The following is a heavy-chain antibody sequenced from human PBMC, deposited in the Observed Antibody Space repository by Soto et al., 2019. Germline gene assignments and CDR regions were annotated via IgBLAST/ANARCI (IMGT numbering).Heavy chain of an antibody. Sequence: QVQLQESGPGLVKPSETLSLTCTVSGGSISSYYWSWIRQPPGKGLEWIGYIYYSGSTNYNPSLKSRVTISVDTSKNQFSLKLSSVTAADTAVYYCARGQGSSGWRPNDYWGQGTLVTVSS. V-gene: IGHV4-59*01. CDR2: IYYSGST. J-gene: IGHJ4*02. CDR3: ARGQGSSGWRPNDY. CDR1: GGSISSYY. D-gene: IGHD3-22*01.